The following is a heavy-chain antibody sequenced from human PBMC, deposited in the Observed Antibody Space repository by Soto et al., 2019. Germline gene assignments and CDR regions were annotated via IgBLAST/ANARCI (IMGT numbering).Heavy chain of an antibody. V-gene: IGHV1-69*02. CDR1: GGTFSSYT. CDR3: ARGHVRCYYDSSGYSHDAFDI. D-gene: IGHD3-22*01. J-gene: IGHJ3*02. CDR2: IIPILGIA. Sequence: SVKVSCKASGGTFSSYTISWVRQAPGQGLEWMGRIIPILGIANYAQKFQGRVTITADKSTSTAYMELSSLRSEDTAVYYCARGHVRCYYDSSGYSHDAFDIWG.